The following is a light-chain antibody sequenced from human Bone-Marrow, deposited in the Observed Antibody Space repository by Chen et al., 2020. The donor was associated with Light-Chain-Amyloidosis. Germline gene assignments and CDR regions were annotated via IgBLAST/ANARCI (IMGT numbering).Light chain of an antibody. CDR2: LGS. J-gene: IGKJ1*01. V-gene: IGKV2-28*01. CDR3: MQALQTPRT. CDR1: QSLVQRNGYNY. Sequence: DIVMTQSPISLPVTPGEPASISCRSSQSLVQRNGYNYLSWHLQKPGQSPQVLIYLGSIRASGVPDRFSGSGSATDFTLKISRVEADDVGVYYCMQALQTPRTVGQGTKVEIK.